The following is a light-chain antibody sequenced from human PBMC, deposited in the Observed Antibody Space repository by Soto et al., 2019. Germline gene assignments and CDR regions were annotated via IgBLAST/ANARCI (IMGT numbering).Light chain of an antibody. CDR1: QDIRNE. J-gene: IGKJ1*01. V-gene: IGKV1-17*01. CDR3: LQHNDYPPT. CDR2: IAS. Sequence: DIQMTQSPSSLSASVGDRVTITCRASQDIRNELGWFQQKPGKAPKRLIYIASSLQSGVPSRFSGSGSGTEFTLTISSLQPEGYATYYCLQHNDYPPTFGQGTKVEI.